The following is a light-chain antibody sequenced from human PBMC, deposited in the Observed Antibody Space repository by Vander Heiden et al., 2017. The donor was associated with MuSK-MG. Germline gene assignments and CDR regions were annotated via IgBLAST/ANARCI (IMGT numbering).Light chain of an antibody. Sequence: EIVLTQSPGTLSLSPGERATLSCRASQSVSSSYLEWYQQKPGQAPRLLIYGASSSANGIPDRFSGSGYGTDFTLTSSRREPEDFAVYYVQQDGSCRTFGQGTKVEIK. CDR2: GAS. J-gene: IGKJ1*01. V-gene: IGKV3-20*01. CDR1: QSVSSSY. CDR3: QQDGSCRT.